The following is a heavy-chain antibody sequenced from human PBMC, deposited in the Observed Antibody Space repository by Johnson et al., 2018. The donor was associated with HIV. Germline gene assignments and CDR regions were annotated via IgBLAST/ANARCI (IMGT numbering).Heavy chain of an antibody. V-gene: IGHV3-30*04. CDR1: GFTFSSYA. CDR2: ISFDGSNK. D-gene: IGHD6-6*01. J-gene: IGHJ3*01. Sequence: VQLVESGGGLVQPGRSLRLSCAVSGFTFSSYAMHWVRQAPGEGLEWVAVISFDGSNKYYADSVKGRFTISRDNAKNSLYLQMNSLRGEDTAVYYCARRGARIVRGGAFDFWGQGTMVTVSS. CDR3: ARRGARIVRGGAFDF.